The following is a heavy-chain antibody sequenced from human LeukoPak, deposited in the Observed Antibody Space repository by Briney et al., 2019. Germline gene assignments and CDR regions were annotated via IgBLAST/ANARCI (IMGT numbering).Heavy chain of an antibody. CDR2: IYYSGST. Sequence: SQTLSLTCTVSGGSISSGGYYWSWIRQHPGKGLEWIGYIYYSGSTYYIPSLKSRVTISVDTSKNQFSLKLSSVTAADAAVYYCARGLGSRRLDYFDYWGQGTLVTVSS. J-gene: IGHJ4*02. CDR1: GGSISSGGYY. V-gene: IGHV4-31*03. D-gene: IGHD1-14*01. CDR3: ARGLGSRRLDYFDY.